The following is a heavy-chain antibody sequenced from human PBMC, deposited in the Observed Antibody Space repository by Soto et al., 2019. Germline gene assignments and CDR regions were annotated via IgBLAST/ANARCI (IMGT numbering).Heavy chain of an antibody. J-gene: IGHJ6*02. CDR2: ISSRSSSI. D-gene: IGHD3-9*01. CDR1: GLTFSGYS. V-gene: IGHV3-48*02. Sequence: GGSLRLSCAASGLTFSGYSINWVRQAPWKGLEWVAYISSRSSSIYYADSVKGRFTISRDDAKNSLFLQMNRLRDEDTAVYYCARDLYSRHFEQRALDVWGQAISFSLSS. CDR3: ARDLYSRHFEQRALDV.